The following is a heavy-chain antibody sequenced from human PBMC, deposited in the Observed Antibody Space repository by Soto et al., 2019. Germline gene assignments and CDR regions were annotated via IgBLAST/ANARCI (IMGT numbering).Heavy chain of an antibody. CDR2: IDPSDSYT. D-gene: IGHD3-22*01. V-gene: IGHV5-10-1*01. CDR1: GYSFTSYW. CDR3: ARHPRIYDSSGYFDAFDI. Sequence: GESLKISCKGSGYSFTSYWISWVRQMPGKGLEWMGRIDPSDSYTNYSPSFQGHVTISADKSISTAYLQWSSLKASDTAMYYCARHPRIYDSSGYFDAFDIWGQGTMVTVSS. J-gene: IGHJ3*02.